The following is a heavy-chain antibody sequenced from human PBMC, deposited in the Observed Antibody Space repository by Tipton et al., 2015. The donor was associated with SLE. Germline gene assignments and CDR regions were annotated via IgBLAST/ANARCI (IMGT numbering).Heavy chain of an antibody. CDR1: GFTFSSYA. Sequence: SLRLSCAASGFTFSSYAMHWVRQAPGKGLEWVSSISSSSTYKYYADSVKGRFTISRQNAKNSVYLQMNSLRGEDTAMYYCARDDSSGSPLASDMWGQGTMVTVSS. CDR3: ARDDSSGSPLASDM. J-gene: IGHJ3*02. V-gene: IGHV3-21*01. D-gene: IGHD3-22*01. CDR2: ISSSSTYK.